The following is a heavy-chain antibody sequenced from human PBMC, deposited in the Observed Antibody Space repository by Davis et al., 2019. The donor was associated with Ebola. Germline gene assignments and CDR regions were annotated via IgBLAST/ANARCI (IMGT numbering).Heavy chain of an antibody. D-gene: IGHD3-9*01. CDR2: INYSGRT. J-gene: IGHJ4*02. V-gene: IGHV4-59*11. CDR3: ARSHSDWLLPFDY. CDR1: GGSISNHY. Sequence: MPSETLSLTCTVSGGSISNHYWTWIRQPPGKGLEWIGNINYSGRTNHNPSLKSRVTISIDASKNLFSLKLSSVTAADTAIYYCARSHSDWLLPFDYWGQGTLATVSS.